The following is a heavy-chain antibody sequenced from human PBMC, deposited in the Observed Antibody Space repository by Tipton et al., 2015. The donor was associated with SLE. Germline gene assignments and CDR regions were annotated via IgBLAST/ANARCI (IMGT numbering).Heavy chain of an antibody. Sequence: QSGAEVKRPGASVKVSCRASGYRFASYDIHWVRQATVQGLEWMAWMNPNSKNTGYAQQFQGRVTVTMDTSIGTAYMELSGLRIDDTAVYYCARASGAAPLDNWGQGTLVTVSS. CDR2: MNPNSKNT. V-gene: IGHV1-8*03. CDR1: GYRFASYD. J-gene: IGHJ4*02. D-gene: IGHD6-25*01. CDR3: ARASGAAPLDN.